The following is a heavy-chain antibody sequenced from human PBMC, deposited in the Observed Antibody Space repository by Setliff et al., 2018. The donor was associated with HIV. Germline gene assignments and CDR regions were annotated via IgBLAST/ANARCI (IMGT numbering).Heavy chain of an antibody. D-gene: IGHD3-3*01. CDR2: MNPNSGNT. J-gene: IGHJ4*02. CDR1: GYTFTSYD. V-gene: IGHV1-8*02. CDR3: ARLRPTAFFDY. Sequence: GASVKVSCKASGYTFTSYDINWVRQATGQGLEWMGWMNPNSGNTAYAQKFQGRVTMTRDTSTSTVYMELSSLRSDDTAVYYCARLRPTAFFDYWGQGTLVTVS.